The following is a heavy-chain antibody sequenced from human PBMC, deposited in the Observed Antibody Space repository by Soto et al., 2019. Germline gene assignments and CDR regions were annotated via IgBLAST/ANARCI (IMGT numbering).Heavy chain of an antibody. CDR2: ISGSGGST. V-gene: IGHV3-23*01. CDR1: GFTFSSYA. J-gene: IGHJ4*02. D-gene: IGHD6-19*01. Sequence: GGSLRLSCAASGFTFSSYAMSWVRQAPGKGLEWVSAISGSGGSTYYADSVKGRFTISRDNSKNTLYLKMNSLRAEDTAVYYCAKDKRQWLVQYYFDYWGQGTLVTVSS. CDR3: AKDKRQWLVQYYFDY.